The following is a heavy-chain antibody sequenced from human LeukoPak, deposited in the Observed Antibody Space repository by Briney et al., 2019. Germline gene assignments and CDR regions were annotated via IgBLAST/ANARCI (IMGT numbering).Heavy chain of an antibody. CDR2: IYYSGST. CDR1: GGSISSSSYY. CDR3: AREGGLVGATWD. Sequence: SETLSLTCTVSGGSISSSSYYWGWIRQPPGKGLEWIGSIYYSGSTYYNPSLKSRVTISVDTSKNQFSLKLSSVTAADTAVYYCAREGGLVGATWDWGQGTLVTVSS. V-gene: IGHV4-39*07. J-gene: IGHJ4*02. D-gene: IGHD1-26*01.